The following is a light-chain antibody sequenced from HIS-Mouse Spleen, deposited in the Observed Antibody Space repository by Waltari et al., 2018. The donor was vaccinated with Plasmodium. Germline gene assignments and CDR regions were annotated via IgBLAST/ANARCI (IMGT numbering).Light chain of an antibody. CDR1: QSVSSN. Sequence: EIVMTQSPATLSVSPGENATLSYRASQSVSSNLAWYQQKPGQAPRLLIYGASTRATGIPARFSGSGSGTEFTLTISSLQSEDFAVYYCQQYNNWSFTFGPGTKVDIK. V-gene: IGKV3-15*01. J-gene: IGKJ3*01. CDR3: QQYNNWSFT. CDR2: GAS.